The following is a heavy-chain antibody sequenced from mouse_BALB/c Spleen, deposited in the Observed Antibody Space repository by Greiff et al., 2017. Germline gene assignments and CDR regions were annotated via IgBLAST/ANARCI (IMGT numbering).Heavy chain of an antibody. V-gene: IGHV1-15*01. CDR1: GYTFTDYE. CDR2: IDPETGGT. CDR3: TRSGGSSYNDY. Sequence: VQLQQSGAELVRPGASVTLSCKASGYTFTDYEMHWVKQTPVHGLEWIGAIDPETGGTAYNQKFKGKATLTADKSSSTAYMELRSLTSEDSAVYYCTRSGGSSYNDYWGQGTTLTVSS. J-gene: IGHJ2*01. D-gene: IGHD1-1*01.